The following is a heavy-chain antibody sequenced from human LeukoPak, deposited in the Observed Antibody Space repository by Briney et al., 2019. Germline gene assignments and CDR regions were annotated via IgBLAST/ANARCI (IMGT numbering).Heavy chain of an antibody. CDR2: ISSSSSYT. CDR1: GFTFSDYY. Sequence: PGGSLRLSCAASGFTFSDYYMNWIRQAPGKGLEWVSYISSSSSYTNYADSVKGRFTISRDNAKNSLYLQMNSLGAEDTAVYYCARGVDLVGELDYWGQGTLVTASS. J-gene: IGHJ4*02. D-gene: IGHD1-26*01. V-gene: IGHV3-11*05. CDR3: ARGVDLVGELDY.